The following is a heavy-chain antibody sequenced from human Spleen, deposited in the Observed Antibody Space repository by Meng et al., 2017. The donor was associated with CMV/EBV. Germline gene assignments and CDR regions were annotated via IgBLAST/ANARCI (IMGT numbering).Heavy chain of an antibody. V-gene: IGHV3-7*03. CDR3: TRPLGELLSLDA. CDR1: GFTFDNYW. J-gene: IGHJ6*02. CDR2: VKEDGSEK. Sequence: GGSLRLSCAASGFTFDNYWMTWVRQAPGKGLEWVASVKEDGSEKNYVDSVKGRFTISRDNVKSSLYLQMNSLKTEDTAVYYCTRPLGELLSLDAGGQGTTVTVSS. D-gene: IGHD3-16*01.